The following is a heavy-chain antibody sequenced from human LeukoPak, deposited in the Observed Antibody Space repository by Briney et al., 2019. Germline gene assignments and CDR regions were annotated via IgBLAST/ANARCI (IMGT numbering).Heavy chain of an antibody. V-gene: IGHV3-7*03. D-gene: IGHD6-19*01. J-gene: IGHJ1*01. Sequence: PGGSLRLSCAASGFTFNTYWMSWVRQAPGKGLEWVANIKQDGSEKHYVDSVKGRFTISRDNAKNSLYLQMNSLRSEDTAVYYCARAGAVAGIGEYFQHWGQGTLVTVSS. CDR1: GFTFNTYW. CDR3: ARAGAVAGIGEYFQH. CDR2: IKQDGSEK.